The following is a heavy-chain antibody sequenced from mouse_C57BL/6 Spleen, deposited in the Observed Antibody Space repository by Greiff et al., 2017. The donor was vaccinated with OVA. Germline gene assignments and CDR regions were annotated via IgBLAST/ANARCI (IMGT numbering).Heavy chain of an antibody. V-gene: IGHV1-62-2*01. D-gene: IGHD2-3*01. CDR2: FYPGSGSI. J-gene: IGHJ3*01. CDR1: GYTFTEYT. CDR3: ARHEDLVYDGCYGAWFAY. Sequence: QVQLQQSGAELVKPGASVKLSCKASGYTFTEYTIHWVKQRSGQGLEWIGWFYPGSGSIKYNEKFKDKATLTADKSSSTVYMELSRLTSEDSAVYVCARHEDLVYDGCYGAWFAYWGQGTLVTVSA.